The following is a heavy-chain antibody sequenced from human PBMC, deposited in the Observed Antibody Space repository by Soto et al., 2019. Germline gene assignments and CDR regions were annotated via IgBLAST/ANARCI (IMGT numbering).Heavy chain of an antibody. J-gene: IGHJ4*02. D-gene: IGHD5-12*01. CDR1: GASVSSGTYC. V-gene: IGHV4-61*03. CDR3: ARSHSGDDFGSRKYFDY. CDR2: IYYEGST. Sequence: TSETLSLTCSVSGASVSSGTYCWSWIRQPPGKGLEWIGVIYYEGSTNYDPSLKSRVTFSIDTSKNHFSLTLTSVTAADTAVYYCARSHSGDDFGSRKYFDYWGQGSLVTVSS.